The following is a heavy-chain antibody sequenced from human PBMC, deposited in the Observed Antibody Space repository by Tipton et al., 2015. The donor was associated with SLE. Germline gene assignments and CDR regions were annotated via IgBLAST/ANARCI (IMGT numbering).Heavy chain of an antibody. J-gene: IGHJ5*01. CDR3: ARRHYSGTCDS. D-gene: IGHD6-13*01. CDR2: IFYTGST. V-gene: IGHV4-39*07. Sequence: TLSLTCTVSDGSIRSSNYYWGWIRQPPGKGLEWFGSIFYTGSTYYNPSLKSRVSFSIYTSKHQFSLKLNSVTAADAAVYYCARRHYSGTCDSCGQGPRVPVSS. CDR1: DGSIRSSNYY.